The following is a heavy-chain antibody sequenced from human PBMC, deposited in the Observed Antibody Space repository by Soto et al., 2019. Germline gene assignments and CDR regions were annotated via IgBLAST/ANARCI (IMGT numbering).Heavy chain of an antibody. D-gene: IGHD3-10*01. CDR1: GYTFTSYD. J-gene: IGHJ6*03. CDR2: MNPNRGNT. CDR3: AGGGVLWFGEGYMDV. Sequence: QVQLVQSGAEVKKPGASVKVSCKASGYTFTSYDINWVRQATGQGLEWMGWMNPNRGNTGYAQKVQGRVTMTRNTSISTAYMELSSLRSEDTAVYYCAGGGVLWFGEGYMDVWGKGTTVTVSS. V-gene: IGHV1-8*01.